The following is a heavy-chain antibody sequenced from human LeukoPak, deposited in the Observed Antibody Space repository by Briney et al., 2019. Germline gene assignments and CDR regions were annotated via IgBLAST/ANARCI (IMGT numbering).Heavy chain of an antibody. CDR3: AKPGGVCPPPDQSYYYYGMDV. CDR2: ISYDGSNK. CDR1: GFTFSSYG. Sequence: GGSLRLSCAASGFTFSSYGMHWVRQAPGKGLEWVAVISYDGSNKYYADSVKGRFTISRDNSKNTLYLQMNSLRAEDTAVYYCAKPGGVCPPPDQSYYYYGMDVWGQGTTVTVSS. V-gene: IGHV3-30*18. D-gene: IGHD1-26*01. J-gene: IGHJ6*02.